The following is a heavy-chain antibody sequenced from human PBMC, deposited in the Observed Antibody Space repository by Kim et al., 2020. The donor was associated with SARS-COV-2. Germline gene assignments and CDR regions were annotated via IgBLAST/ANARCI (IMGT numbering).Heavy chain of an antibody. Sequence: GGSLRLSCAASGFTFSNSAMTWVRQAPGKGLEWVQLISSGSDYTAYYTDSVKGRFTSSRDNSKNTFYLQMNNLRAEDTATYHCAKGAAYSSGWFDCWGQGTLVTVSS. J-gene: IGHJ4*02. CDR1: GFTFSNSA. V-gene: IGHV3-23*01. CDR2: SSGSDYTA. CDR3: AKGAAYSSGWFDC. D-gene: IGHD6-19*01.